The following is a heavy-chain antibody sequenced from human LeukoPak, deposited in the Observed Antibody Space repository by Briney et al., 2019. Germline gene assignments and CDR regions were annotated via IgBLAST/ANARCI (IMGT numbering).Heavy chain of an antibody. Sequence: GASVKVSCKASGYTFTSYGISWVRQAPGQGLEWMGWISAYNGNTNYAQKLQGRVTTTTDTSTSTAYMELRSLRSDDTAVYYCAREYCSGGSCYSGWFDPWGQGTLVTVSS. CDR1: GYTFTSYG. CDR3: AREYCSGGSCYSGWFDP. CDR2: ISAYNGNT. V-gene: IGHV1-18*01. D-gene: IGHD2-15*01. J-gene: IGHJ5*02.